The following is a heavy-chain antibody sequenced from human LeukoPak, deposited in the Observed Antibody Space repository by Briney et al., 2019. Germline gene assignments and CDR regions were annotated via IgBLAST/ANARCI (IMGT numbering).Heavy chain of an antibody. CDR3: ARRITMIVVVDAFDI. CDR1: GGSISSSSYY. Sequence: SETLSLTCTVSGGSISSSSYYWGWIRQPPGKGLEWIGSIYYSGSTYYNPSLKSRVTISVDTSKNQFSLELSSVTAADTAVYYCARRITMIVVVDAFDIWGQGTMVTVSS. V-gene: IGHV4-39*01. CDR2: IYYSGST. J-gene: IGHJ3*02. D-gene: IGHD3-22*01.